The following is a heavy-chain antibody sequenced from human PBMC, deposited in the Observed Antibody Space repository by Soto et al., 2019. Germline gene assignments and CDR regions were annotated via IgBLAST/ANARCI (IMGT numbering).Heavy chain of an antibody. J-gene: IGHJ6*02. Sequence: QVQLVQSGAEVRRPGASVKVSCKASGDTFTTYAMQWVRQVPGQRLEWMGWINAGNGNTKYSEKFQGRVTITRDTSARTAYMELRSLTSEDTAVYYCAKGRVIIVVPVPEGMDVWGQGTTVTVSS. V-gene: IGHV1-3*01. CDR1: GDTFTTYA. CDR3: AKGRVIIVVPVPEGMDV. CDR2: INAGNGNT. D-gene: IGHD3-22*01.